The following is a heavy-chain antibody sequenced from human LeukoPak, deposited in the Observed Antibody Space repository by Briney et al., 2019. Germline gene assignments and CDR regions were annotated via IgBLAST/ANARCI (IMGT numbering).Heavy chain of an antibody. Sequence: ASVKVSFKSSGGTFSSYASSWVRQAPGQGLEWMGRTIPIFCLANNAHKFQGRVTITADKSTSTAYMELSRLRSEDTGVYYCARDPMYCTSGVCYPNWFDPWGEGTLLTVSS. J-gene: IGHJ5*02. D-gene: IGHD2-8*01. CDR3: ARDPMYCTSGVCYPNWFDP. CDR1: GGTFSSYA. CDR2: TIPIFCLA. V-gene: IGHV1-69*04.